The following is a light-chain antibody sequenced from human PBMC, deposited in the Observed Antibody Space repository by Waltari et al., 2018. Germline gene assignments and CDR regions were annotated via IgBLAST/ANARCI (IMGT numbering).Light chain of an antibody. Sequence: QSVLTQPPSASGTPGQTVTISCSGTSSNIGANFVFWYQQLPGSAPRLIIYNNDRRPSGVPARFSGSKSGTSGSLVISGIRAEDEADYICASWDDSMSVAFGGGTKLTVL. CDR3: ASWDDSMSVA. CDR2: NND. V-gene: IGLV1-47*01. CDR1: SSNIGANF. J-gene: IGLJ2*01.